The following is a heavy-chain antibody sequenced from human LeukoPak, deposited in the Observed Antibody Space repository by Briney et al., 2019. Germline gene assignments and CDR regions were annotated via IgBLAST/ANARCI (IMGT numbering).Heavy chain of an antibody. V-gene: IGHV4-38-2*02. CDR2: IYHSGST. Sequence: SETLSLTCTVSGYSISSGYYWDWIRQSPGKGLEWIASIYHSGSTYYNPSLKSRFTILGDTSKNQFSLKLSSVTAADTAVYYCARGGGYGEHFDYWGQGTLVTVSS. CDR3: ARGGGYGEHFDY. D-gene: IGHD4-17*01. CDR1: GYSISSGYY. J-gene: IGHJ4*02.